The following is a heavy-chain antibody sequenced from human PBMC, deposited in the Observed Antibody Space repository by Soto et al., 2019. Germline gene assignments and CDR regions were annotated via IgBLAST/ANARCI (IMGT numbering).Heavy chain of an antibody. CDR3: TRKVATCNFDS. Sequence: ASVKVSCKASGYIFTGYYMHWVRQAPGQGLEGMGWINPDSGGTNYQQKLQGRVTMTRDTSISTAYLELSSLPADDTAVYYCTRKVATCNFDSWGQGTLVTVSS. D-gene: IGHD5-12*01. V-gene: IGHV1-2*02. CDR1: GYIFTGYY. CDR2: INPDSGGT. J-gene: IGHJ4*02.